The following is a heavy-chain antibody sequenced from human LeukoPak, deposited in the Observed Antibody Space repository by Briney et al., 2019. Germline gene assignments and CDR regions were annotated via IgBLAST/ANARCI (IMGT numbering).Heavy chain of an antibody. D-gene: IGHD3-10*01. CDR1: GFTFSSYA. CDR3: ARDHGDYYGMDV. CDR2: ISYDGSNK. V-gene: IGHV3-30-3*01. J-gene: IGHJ6*02. Sequence: GRSLRLSCAASGFTFSSYAMHWVRQAPGKGPEWVAVISYDGSNKYYADSVKGRFTISRDNSKNTLYLQMNSLRAEDTAVYYCARDHGDYYGMDVWGQGTTVTVSS.